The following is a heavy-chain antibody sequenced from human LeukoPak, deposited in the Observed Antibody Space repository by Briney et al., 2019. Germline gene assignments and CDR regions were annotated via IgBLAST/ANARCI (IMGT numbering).Heavy chain of an antibody. CDR1: GGSFSGYY. V-gene: IGHV4-34*01. J-gene: IGHJ4*02. D-gene: IGHD1-26*01. CDR3: ARGLDTYKSGVD. Sequence: KPSETLSLTCAVYGGSFSGYYCTWIRQAPGKGLEWIGEIHPIGSTNYNPSLMSRVSLSLDTSKNQFSLRLSSVTAADTAVYFCARGLDTYKSGVDWGQGTLVTVSS. CDR2: IHPIGST.